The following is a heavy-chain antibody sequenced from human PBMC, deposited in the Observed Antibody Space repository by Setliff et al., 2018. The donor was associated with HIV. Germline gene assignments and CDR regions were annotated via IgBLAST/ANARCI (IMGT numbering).Heavy chain of an antibody. CDR2: IYYSGTT. V-gene: IGHV4-61*01. CDR3: AQMSISASVYFDY. J-gene: IGHJ4*02. Sequence: SETLSLTCTVSGDSVSSGSYYWSWIRQPPGKGLEWIGYIYYSGTTNYNPSLESRVTISVDTSNNQFSLRLKSVTAADTAVYFCAQMSISASVYFDYWGQGTLVTVSS. D-gene: IGHD2-21*01. CDR1: GDSVSSGSYY.